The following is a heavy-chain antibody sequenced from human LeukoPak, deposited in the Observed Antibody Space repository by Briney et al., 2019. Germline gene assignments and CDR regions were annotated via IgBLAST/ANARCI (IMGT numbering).Heavy chain of an antibody. D-gene: IGHD3-10*01. CDR1: GCTFTSYY. CDR3: AREGDGSGSYYEYHFDY. V-gene: IGHV1-46*01. CDR2: INPSGGST. Sequence: ASVKVSCKASGCTFTSYYMHWVRQAPGQGLEWMGIINPSGGSTSYAQKFQGRVTMTRDTSTSTVYMELSSLRSEDTAVYYCAREGDGSGSYYEYHFDYWGQGTLVTVSS. J-gene: IGHJ4*02.